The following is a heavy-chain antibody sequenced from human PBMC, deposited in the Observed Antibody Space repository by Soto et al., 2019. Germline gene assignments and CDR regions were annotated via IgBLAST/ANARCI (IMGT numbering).Heavy chain of an antibody. Sequence: SETLSLTCAVHGGSFSGYYWDWIRQPPGKGLEWIGEIYHSGSTNYNPSLKSRVTISVDKSKNQFSLKLSSVTAADTAVYYCARTGDYYFDYWGQGTLVTVSS. CDR1: GGSFSGYY. V-gene: IGHV4-34*01. D-gene: IGHD2-21*02. CDR3: ARTGDYYFDY. J-gene: IGHJ4*02. CDR2: IYHSGST.